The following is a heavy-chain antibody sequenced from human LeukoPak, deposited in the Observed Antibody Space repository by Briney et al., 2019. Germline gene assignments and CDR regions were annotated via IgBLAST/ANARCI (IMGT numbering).Heavy chain of an antibody. J-gene: IGHJ6*02. CDR2: IHSDGSTT. CDR3: TRDANHYGGMDV. CDR1: GITVSKYW. Sequence: KSGGSLRLSCAVSGITVSKYWMHWVRQVPGKGLVWVSRIHSDGSTTDYADSVKGRFTITRDNAKNTLYLEMNSLRVEDTAVYYCTRDANHYGGMDVWGQGTTVTVSS. V-gene: IGHV3-74*01.